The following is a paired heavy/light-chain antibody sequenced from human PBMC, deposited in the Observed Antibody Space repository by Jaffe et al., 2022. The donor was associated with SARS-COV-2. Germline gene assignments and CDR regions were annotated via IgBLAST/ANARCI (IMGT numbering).Light chain of an antibody. CDR1: QSVNSY. V-gene: IGKV3-11*01. CDR3: QQRSSWPPIT. J-gene: IGKJ5*01. CDR2: DAS. Sequence: EIVLTQSPATLSLSPGERATLSCRASQSVNSYLAWYQQKPGQAPRLLIYDASNRATGVPARFSGSGSGTDFTLTISSLEPEDFAVYYCQQRSSWPPITFGQGTRLETK.
Heavy chain of an antibody. Sequence: EVQLVESGGGLAQPGGSLRLSCAAFGFTFSSYSMNWVRQAPGKGLEWVSYISSSSDIIHYADSVKGRFTISRDNAKNSLYLQMSSLRDEDTAVYYCARVPVGHNNWFDPWGQGTLVTVSS. V-gene: IGHV3-48*02. D-gene: IGHD2-2*01. CDR3: ARVPVGHNNWFDP. CDR1: GFTFSSYS. CDR2: ISSSSDII. J-gene: IGHJ5*02.